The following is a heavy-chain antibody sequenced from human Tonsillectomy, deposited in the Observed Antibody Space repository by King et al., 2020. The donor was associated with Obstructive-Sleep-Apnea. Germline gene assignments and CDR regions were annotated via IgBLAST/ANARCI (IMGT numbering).Heavy chain of an antibody. CDR2: ISGCGGST. CDR1: GFTFRSYA. CDR3: AKADCSSTSCYFLDLIYYYYGMDV. D-gene: IGHD2-2*01. V-gene: IGHV3-23*04. J-gene: IGHJ6*02. Sequence: VQLVESGGGLVQPGGSLRLSCAASGFTFRSYAMSWVRQAPGKGLEWVSVISGCGGSTYYADSVKGRFTISRDNSKNTLYLQMNSLRAEDTAVYYCAKADCSSTSCYFLDLIYYYYGMDVWGQGTTVTVSS.